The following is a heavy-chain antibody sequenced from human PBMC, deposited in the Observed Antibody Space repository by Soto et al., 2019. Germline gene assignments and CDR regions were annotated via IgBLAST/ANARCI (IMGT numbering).Heavy chain of an antibody. V-gene: IGHV1-46*03. J-gene: IGHJ4*02. CDR3: ARDSITIFGVVPPHYYFDY. D-gene: IGHD3-3*01. CDR1: GYTFTSYY. Sequence: ASVKVSCKASGYTFTSYYMHWVRQAPGQGLEWMGIINPSGGSTSYAQKFQGRVTMTRDTSTSTVYMELSSLRSEDTAVYYCARDSITIFGVVPPHYYFDYWGQGTLVTVS. CDR2: INPSGGST.